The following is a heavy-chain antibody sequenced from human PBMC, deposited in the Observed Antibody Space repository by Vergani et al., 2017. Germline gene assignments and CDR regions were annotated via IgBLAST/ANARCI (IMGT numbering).Heavy chain of an antibody. CDR3: TTVGGNSFDYYYGMDV. V-gene: IGHV3-15*01. J-gene: IGHJ6*02. D-gene: IGHD4-23*01. Sequence: EVQLVESGGGLVKPGGSLRLSCAASGFTFSNAWMSWVRKAPGKGLEWVGRIKSKTDGGTTDYAAPVKGRFTISRDDSKNTLYLQMNSLKTEDTAVYYCTTVGGNSFDYYYGMDVWGQGTTVTVSS. CDR2: IKSKTDGGTT. CDR1: GFTFSNAW.